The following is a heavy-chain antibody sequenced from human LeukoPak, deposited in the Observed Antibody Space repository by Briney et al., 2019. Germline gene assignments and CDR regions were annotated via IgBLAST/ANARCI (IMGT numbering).Heavy chain of an antibody. Sequence: SETLSLTCTVSGGSISSGPYYWGWIRQPPGKGLEWIATIYYSGRTYYNPSLKSRVTISVDTSKNQFSLKVSSVTAADTAVYYCARRRFLRGPDVVNPFDYWGQGTLVTVSS. J-gene: IGHJ4*02. CDR3: ARRRFLRGPDVVNPFDY. V-gene: IGHV4-39*01. D-gene: IGHD4-17*01. CDR2: IYYSGRT. CDR1: GGSISSGPYY.